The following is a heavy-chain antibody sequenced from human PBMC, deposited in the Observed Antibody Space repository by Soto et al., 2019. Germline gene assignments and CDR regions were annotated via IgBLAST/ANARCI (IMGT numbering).Heavy chain of an antibody. V-gene: IGHV3-7*01. J-gene: IGHJ4*02. CDR1: GFTFSSYW. CDR2: IKQDGSKK. D-gene: IGHD6-19*01. Sequence: GGSLRLSCAASGFTFSSYWMNWVRQAPGKGLEWVANIKQDGSKKNYADSVKGRFTISRDNAKNTLYLQMNSLRAEDTAVYYCAKFGFVAGSIGDYWGQGTLVTVSS. CDR3: AKFGFVAGSIGDY.